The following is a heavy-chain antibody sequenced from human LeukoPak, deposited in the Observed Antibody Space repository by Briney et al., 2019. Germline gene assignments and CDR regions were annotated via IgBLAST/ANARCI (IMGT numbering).Heavy chain of an antibody. J-gene: IGHJ5*02. V-gene: IGHV3-23*01. D-gene: IGHD2-2*01. CDR3: AKAGISLYCMSTSCWGRFDP. CDR1: GFTFSSYA. CDR2: IGGSDSST. Sequence: PGGSLRLSCAASGFTFSSYAMSWVRQAPGKGLEWVSSIGGSDSSTYSADSVKGRFTISRDNSKNTLYLQMNSLRAEDTAVYYCAKAGISLYCMSTSCWGRFDPWGQGTLVTVSS.